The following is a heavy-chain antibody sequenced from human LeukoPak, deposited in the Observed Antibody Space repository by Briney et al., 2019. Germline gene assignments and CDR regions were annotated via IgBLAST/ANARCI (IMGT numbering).Heavy chain of an antibody. CDR3: ASTWIHLWFFDY. V-gene: IGHV4-59*01. Sequence: PAETLSLTCTVSGGSISSFYWSWIRQPPGKGLEWIGYIHYSGSDNYNPYHESRVTISVNTTKNQFSLKLNSVTAADTAVYYCASTWIHLWFFDYWGQGTLVTVSS. J-gene: IGHJ4*02. D-gene: IGHD5-18*01. CDR1: GGSISSFY. CDR2: IHYSGSD.